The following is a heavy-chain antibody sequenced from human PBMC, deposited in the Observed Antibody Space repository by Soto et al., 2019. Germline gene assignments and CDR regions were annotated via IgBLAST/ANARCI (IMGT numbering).Heavy chain of an antibody. J-gene: IGHJ4*02. CDR2: FYYTGTT. Sequence: PSETLSLTCTVSGASLSSGSYYWSWIRQPPGKGLEWIGYFYYTGTTKYNPSLESRVTISADTSKNQFSLNLTSVTAADTAVYYCARISYWVKDYWGQGALVTVPS. CDR3: ARISYWVKDY. V-gene: IGHV4-61*01. D-gene: IGHD2-8*02. CDR1: GASLSSGSYY.